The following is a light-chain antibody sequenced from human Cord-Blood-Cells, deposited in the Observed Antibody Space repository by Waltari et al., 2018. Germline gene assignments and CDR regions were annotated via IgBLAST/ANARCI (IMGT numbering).Light chain of an antibody. CDR2: EGS. V-gene: IGLV2-23*01. J-gene: IGLJ3*02. Sequence: QSALTQPASVSGSPGQSITISCTGTSSDVGSYNLVSWYHQHPGKAPKLMIYEGSKRPSGVSNRFSGAKSGNTASLTISGLQAEDEADYYCCAYAGSSTAWVFGGGTKLTVL. CDR1: SSDVGSYNL. CDR3: CAYAGSSTAWV.